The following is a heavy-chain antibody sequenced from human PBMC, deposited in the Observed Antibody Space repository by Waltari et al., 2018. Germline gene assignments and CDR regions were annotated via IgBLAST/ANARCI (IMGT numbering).Heavy chain of an antibody. J-gene: IGHJ4*02. Sequence: EVQLLESGGGLVQPGGSLRLSCAASEFTFSSYSMNWVRQDPGKGLWWVSTISGSGGNTYYADSVKGRFTISRDNSKNTLYLQMNSLRAEDTAVYYCAKDPAGTYYFEYWGQGTLGTVSS. V-gene: IGHV3-23*01. CDR3: AKDPAGTYYFEY. D-gene: IGHD6-19*01. CDR2: ISGSGGNT. CDR1: EFTFSSYS.